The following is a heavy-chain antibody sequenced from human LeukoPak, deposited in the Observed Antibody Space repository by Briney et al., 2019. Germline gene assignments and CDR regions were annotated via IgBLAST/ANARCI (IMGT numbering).Heavy chain of an antibody. CDR3: AKGGIAAAGRANFDY. J-gene: IGHJ4*02. Sequence: GGSLRLSCAAAGFTFSSHTMSWVRQTPGKGLEWVSDISGSGGSTYYADSVKGRFTISRDNSKNTLYLQMNSLRAEDTAVYYCAKGGIAAAGRANFDYWGQGTLVTVSS. CDR1: GFTFSSHT. D-gene: IGHD6-13*01. V-gene: IGHV3-23*01. CDR2: ISGSGGST.